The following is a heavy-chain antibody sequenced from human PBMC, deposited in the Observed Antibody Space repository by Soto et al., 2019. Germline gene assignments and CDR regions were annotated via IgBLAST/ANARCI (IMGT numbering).Heavy chain of an antibody. D-gene: IGHD3-3*01. CDR3: TRDAYYDFWSGYSAYYYYYMDV. J-gene: IGHJ6*03. Sequence: EVQLVESGGGLVQPGGSLRLSCAASGFTFSSYWMHWVRQAPGEGLVWVSRINGDGSSTTHADSVRGRFTISRDNTKNTLYLQMNSLRAEDTAVYYCTRDAYYDFWSGYSAYYYYYMDVWGKGTTVTVSS. CDR2: INGDGSST. V-gene: IGHV3-74*01. CDR1: GFTFSSYW.